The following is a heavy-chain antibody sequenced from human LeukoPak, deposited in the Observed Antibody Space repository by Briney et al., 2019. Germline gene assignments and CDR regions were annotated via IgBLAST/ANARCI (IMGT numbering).Heavy chain of an antibody. CDR1: GFIFSSYV. CDR2: ISYDGSNK. D-gene: IGHD3/OR15-3a*01. V-gene: IGHV3-30-3*01. J-gene: IGHJ3*02. CDR3: ARDQSPDWGWDDAFDI. Sequence: PGGSLRLSCAASGFIFSSYVMHWVRQAPGKGLEWVAVISYDGSNKYYADSVMGRFTISRDNSKNRLYLQMNSLRPEDTAVYYCARDQSPDWGWDDAFDIWGQGTMVTVSS.